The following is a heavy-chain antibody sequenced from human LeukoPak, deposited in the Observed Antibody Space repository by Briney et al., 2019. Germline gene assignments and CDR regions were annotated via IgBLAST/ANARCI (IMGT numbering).Heavy chain of an antibody. CDR2: ISSSSSYI. CDR3: ARDSSVKGQRQDFDY. Sequence: PGGSLRLSCAASGFTFSSYAMSWVRQAPGKGLEWVSAISSSSSYIYYADSVKGRFTISRDNAKNSLYLQMNSLRAEDTAVYYCARDSSVKGQRQDFDYWGQGTLVTVSS. CDR1: GFTFSSYA. V-gene: IGHV3-21*01. J-gene: IGHJ4*02. D-gene: IGHD6-25*01.